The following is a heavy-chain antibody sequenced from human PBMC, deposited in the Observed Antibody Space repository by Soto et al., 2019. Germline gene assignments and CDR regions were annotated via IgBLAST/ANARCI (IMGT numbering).Heavy chain of an antibody. D-gene: IGHD2-2*01. CDR3: ARPLYCSSTSCFRDFDY. V-gene: IGHV1-8*01. CDR2: MNPNSGNT. Sequence: QVQLVQSGAEVKKPGASVKVSCKASGYTFTSYDINWVRQATGQGLEWMEWMNPNSGNTGYAQKFQGRVTISSNTSLSTAYMELSSLRSEDRAVYYCARPLYCSSTSCFRDFDYWGQGTLVAVSS. J-gene: IGHJ4*02. CDR1: GYTFTSYD.